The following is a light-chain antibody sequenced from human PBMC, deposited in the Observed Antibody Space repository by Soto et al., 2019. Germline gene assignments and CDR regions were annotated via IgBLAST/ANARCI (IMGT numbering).Light chain of an antibody. J-gene: IGKJ5*01. CDR1: QNINNY. CDR3: QQYENLPT. Sequence: DIQMTQSPLYMSASXVAGSPIPCQASQNINNYLNWYQQKPGRAPKLLIYDASNLEAGVPSRFRGSGSGTDFTFTISRLQPEDIATYYCQQYENLPTFGQGTRLEIK. CDR2: DAS. V-gene: IGKV1-33*01.